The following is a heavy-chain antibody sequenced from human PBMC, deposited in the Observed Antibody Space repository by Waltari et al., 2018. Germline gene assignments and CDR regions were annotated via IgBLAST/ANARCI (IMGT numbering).Heavy chain of an antibody. CDR1: GGSISSGGYY. CDR2: IYYSGST. Sequence: QVQLQESGPGLVKPSQTLSLTCTVSGGSISSGGYYWSWIRQHPGKGLEWIGYIYYSGSTYYNPSLKSRVTISVDTSKNQFSLKLSSVTAADTAVYYCARTQIAVAGTRGGYNWFDPWGQGTLVTVSS. V-gene: IGHV4-31*03. J-gene: IGHJ5*02. D-gene: IGHD6-19*01. CDR3: ARTQIAVAGTRGGYNWFDP.